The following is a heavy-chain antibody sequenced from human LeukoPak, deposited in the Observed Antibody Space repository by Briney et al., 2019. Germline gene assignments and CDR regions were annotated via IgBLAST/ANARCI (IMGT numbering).Heavy chain of an antibody. V-gene: IGHV4-61*09. CDR2: SYTSGST. J-gene: IGHJ5*02. CDR1: DGSISSGSYY. CDR3: ARNKYDILTGYFRRTNWFDP. Sequence: SQTLSLTCTVSDGSISSGSYYWRWIRQPAGKGLEWIGHSYTSGSTNYNPSRQIRITISVETSKTQFSLKLSSVNAADTAVYYCARNKYDILTGYFRRTNWFDPWGQGSLVTVSS. D-gene: IGHD3-9*01.